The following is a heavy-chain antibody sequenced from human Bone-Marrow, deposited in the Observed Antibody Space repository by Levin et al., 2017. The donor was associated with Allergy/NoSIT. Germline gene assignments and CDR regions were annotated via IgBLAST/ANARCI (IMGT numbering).Heavy chain of an antibody. J-gene: IGHJ4*02. CDR2: VYSSGST. Sequence: SETLSLTCSVSGASITSANYYWTWIRQPAGKGLEWIGRVYSSGSTVYNPSLKSRVTISVDRSKNQLSLTLHSVTAADTAVYYCATTNYGGYNVYWGQGILVSVSS. V-gene: IGHV4-61*02. CDR3: ATTNYGGYNVY. D-gene: IGHD2-21*01. CDR1: GASITSANYY.